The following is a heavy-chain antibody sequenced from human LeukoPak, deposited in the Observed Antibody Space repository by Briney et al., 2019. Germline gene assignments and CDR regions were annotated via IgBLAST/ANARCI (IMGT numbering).Heavy chain of an antibody. CDR1: GYSISSGYY. D-gene: IGHD3-3*01. Sequence: SETLSLTCAVSGYSISSGYYWVWIRQPPGKGLEWIGSIYHSGSTYYNPSLKSRVTISVDTSKNQFSLKLSSVTAADTAVYYCARLRSGLNWFDPWGQGTLVTVSS. V-gene: IGHV4-38-2*01. J-gene: IGHJ5*02. CDR2: IYHSGST. CDR3: ARLRSGLNWFDP.